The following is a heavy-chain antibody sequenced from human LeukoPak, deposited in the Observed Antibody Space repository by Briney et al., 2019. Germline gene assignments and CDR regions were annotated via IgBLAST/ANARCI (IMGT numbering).Heavy chain of an antibody. V-gene: IGHV1-2*02. Sequence: ASVKVSCKASGYTFTGYYMHWVRQAPGQGLEWMGWINPNSGGTNYAQKFQGRVTMTRDTSISTAYMELSSLGSDDTAVYYCAREQDYYDSNGSAFDIWGQGTMVTASS. CDR3: AREQDYYDSNGSAFDI. D-gene: IGHD3-22*01. CDR1: GYTFTGYY. J-gene: IGHJ3*02. CDR2: INPNSGGT.